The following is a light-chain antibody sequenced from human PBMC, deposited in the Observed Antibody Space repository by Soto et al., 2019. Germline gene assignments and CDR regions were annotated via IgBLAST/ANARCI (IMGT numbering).Light chain of an antibody. Sequence: DIVMTQSPDSLAVSLGERATINCKSSQSVFYSSNNKNYLAWYQQKPGQPPKLLIYWASTRESGVPDRFSDSGSGAYFTITINNLRAEDVAVYYCQQYYNIHYTCGQGTKLEIK. J-gene: IGKJ2*01. CDR1: QSVFYSSNNKNY. CDR3: QQYYNIHYT. CDR2: WAS. V-gene: IGKV4-1*01.